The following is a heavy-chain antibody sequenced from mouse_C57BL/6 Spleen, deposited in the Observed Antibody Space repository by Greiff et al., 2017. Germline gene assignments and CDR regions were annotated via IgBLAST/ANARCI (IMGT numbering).Heavy chain of an antibody. CDR1: GYSITSGYY. CDR2: ISYDGSN. CDR3: ARAPPLSWYFDY. V-gene: IGHV3-6*01. D-gene: IGHD1-1*02. Sequence: EVKLQESGPGLVKPSQSLSLTCSVTGYSITSGYYWNWIRQFPGNKLEWMGYISYDGSNNYNPSLKNRISITRDTSKNQFFLKLNSVTTEDTATYYCARAPPLSWYFDYWGQGTTLTVSS. J-gene: IGHJ2*01.